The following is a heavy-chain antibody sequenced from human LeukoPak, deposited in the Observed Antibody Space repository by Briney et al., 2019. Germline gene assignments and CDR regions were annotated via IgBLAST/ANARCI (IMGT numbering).Heavy chain of an antibody. CDR2: INSNSGGT. V-gene: IGHV1-2*02. Sequence: ASVKVSCKASGYTFTGYDMHWVRQAPGHGLEWMGWINSNSGGTNYAQKFQRRVTMTRDTSISTAYMELSRLRSADTAVYYCASGRFTMVRGVISPIDYWGQGTLVTVSS. CDR3: ASGRFTMVRGVISPIDY. J-gene: IGHJ4*02. D-gene: IGHD3-10*01. CDR1: GYTFTGYD.